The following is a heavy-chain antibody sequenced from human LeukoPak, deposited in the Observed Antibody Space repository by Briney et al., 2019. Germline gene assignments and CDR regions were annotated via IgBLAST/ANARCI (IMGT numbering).Heavy chain of an antibody. V-gene: IGHV1-69*13. CDR2: IIPIFGTA. D-gene: IGHD3-22*01. Sequence: SVKVSCKASGGTFSSYTINWVRQAPGQGLEWMGGIIPIFGTANYAQKFQGRVTITADESTSTAYMELSSLRSEDTAIYYCAYSSGPTRPFDYWGQGTLVTVSS. CDR3: AYSSGPTRPFDY. J-gene: IGHJ4*02. CDR1: GGTFSSYT.